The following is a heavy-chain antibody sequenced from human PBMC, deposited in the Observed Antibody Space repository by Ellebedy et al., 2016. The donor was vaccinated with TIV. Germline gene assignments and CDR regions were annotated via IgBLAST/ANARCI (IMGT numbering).Heavy chain of an antibody. V-gene: IGHV3-33*01. CDR2: IWYDGSAQ. Sequence: PGGSLRLSCAASGFTFRRHGMHWVRQAQGKGLEWVAVIWYDGSAQYYADSVKGRFTVSRDNSKNTLYLQMNSLRAEDTAVYYCARDIGYPSGDFDYWGQGTLVTVSS. CDR1: GFTFRRHG. CDR3: ARDIGYPSGDFDY. J-gene: IGHJ4*02. D-gene: IGHD1-26*01.